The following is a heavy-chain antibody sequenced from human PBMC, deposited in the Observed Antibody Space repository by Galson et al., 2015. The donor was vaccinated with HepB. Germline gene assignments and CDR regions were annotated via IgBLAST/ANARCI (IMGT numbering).Heavy chain of an antibody. D-gene: IGHD3-10*01. Sequence: SLRLSCAASGFTFSSYAMSWVRQAPGKGLEWVSAISGSGGSTYYADSVKGRFTISRDNSKNTLYLQMNSLRAEDTAVYYCAKDGHSFGELLPFDYWGQGTLVTVSS. V-gene: IGHV3-23*01. CDR1: GFTFSSYA. CDR3: AKDGHSFGELLPFDY. J-gene: IGHJ4*02. CDR2: ISGSGGST.